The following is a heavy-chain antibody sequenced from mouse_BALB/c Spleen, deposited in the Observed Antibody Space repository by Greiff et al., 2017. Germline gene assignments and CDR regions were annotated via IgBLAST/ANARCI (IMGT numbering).Heavy chain of an antibody. CDR2: ISSGSSTI. V-gene: IGHV5-17*02. D-gene: IGHD1-1*01. CDR1: GFTFSSFG. Sequence: EVKVVESGGGLVQPGGSRKLSCAASGFTFSSFGMHWVRQAPEKGLEWVAYISSGSSTIYYADTVKGRFTISRDNPKNTLFLQMTSLRSEDTAMYYCAREGYYGSNAMDYWGQGTSVTVSS. CDR3: AREGYYGSNAMDY. J-gene: IGHJ4*01.